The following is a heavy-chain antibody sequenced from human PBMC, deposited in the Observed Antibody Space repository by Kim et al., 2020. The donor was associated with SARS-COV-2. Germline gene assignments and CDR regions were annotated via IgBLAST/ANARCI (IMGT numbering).Heavy chain of an antibody. CDR2: IYYSGST. V-gene: IGHV4-39*01. CDR1: GGSISSSSYY. J-gene: IGHJ4*02. CDR3: ARRALGYYYGSGSNFDY. D-gene: IGHD3-10*01. Sequence: SETLSLTCTVSGGSISSSSYYWGWIRQPPGKGLEWIGSIYYSGSTYYNPSLKSRVTISVDTSKNQFSLKLSSVTAADTAVYYCARRALGYYYGSGSNFDYWGQGTLVTVSS.